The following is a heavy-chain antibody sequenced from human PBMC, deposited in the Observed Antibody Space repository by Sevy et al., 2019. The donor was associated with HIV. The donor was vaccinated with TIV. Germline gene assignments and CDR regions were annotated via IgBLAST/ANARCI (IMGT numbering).Heavy chain of an antibody. CDR3: ARRFYDSTGYPQYFFDY. CDR1: GYRFSSYW. D-gene: IGHD3-22*01. V-gene: IGHV5-51*01. Sequence: GWSLRLSCRASGYRFSSYWIAWVRQVPGKGLEWMGIIYPDDSDIRYSPSLQGQVTISVDKSISTAYLQWSSLEASDTAMYFCARRFYDSTGYPQYFFDYWGQGTLVTVSS. J-gene: IGHJ4*02. CDR2: IYPDDSDI.